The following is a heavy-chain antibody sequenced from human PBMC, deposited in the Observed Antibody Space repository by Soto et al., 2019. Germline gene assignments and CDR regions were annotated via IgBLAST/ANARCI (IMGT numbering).Heavy chain of an antibody. CDR1: GFTFSSYA. CDR3: ARAPRFLEWTGVMDV. D-gene: IGHD3-3*01. J-gene: IGHJ6*02. V-gene: IGHV3-30-3*01. Sequence: QVQLVESGGGVVQPGRSLRLSCAASGFTFSSYAMHWVRQAPGKGLEWVAVISYDGSNKYYADSVNGRFTISRDNSKNTLYLQMNSLRAEDTAVYYCARAPRFLEWTGVMDVWGQGTTVTVSS. CDR2: ISYDGSNK.